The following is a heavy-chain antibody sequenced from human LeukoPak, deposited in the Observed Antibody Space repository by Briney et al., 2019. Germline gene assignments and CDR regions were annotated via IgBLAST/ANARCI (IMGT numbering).Heavy chain of an antibody. CDR1: GGTFSSHA. CDR3: ARDSPCSTSCYALGYYYGMDV. CDR2: IIPIFGTA. Sequence: SVKVSCKASGGTFSSHAISWVRQAPGQGLEWMGGIIPIFGTANYAQKFQGRVTITADESTSTAYMELSSLRSEDTAVYYCARDSPCSTSCYALGYYYGMDVWGQGTTVTVSS. V-gene: IGHV1-69*13. J-gene: IGHJ6*02. D-gene: IGHD2-2*01.